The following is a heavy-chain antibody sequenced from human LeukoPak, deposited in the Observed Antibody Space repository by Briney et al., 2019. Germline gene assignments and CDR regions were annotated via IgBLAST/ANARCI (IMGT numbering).Heavy chain of an antibody. CDR3: ARPGDYGYWFDP. Sequence: SGTLSLTCAVYGGSFSGYYWSWIRQPPGKGLEWIGEINHSGSTNYNPSLKSRVTISVDTSKNQFSLKLSSVTAADTAVYYCARPGDYGYWFDPWGQGTLVTVSS. V-gene: IGHV4-34*01. J-gene: IGHJ5*02. D-gene: IGHD4-17*01. CDR2: INHSGST. CDR1: GGSFSGYY.